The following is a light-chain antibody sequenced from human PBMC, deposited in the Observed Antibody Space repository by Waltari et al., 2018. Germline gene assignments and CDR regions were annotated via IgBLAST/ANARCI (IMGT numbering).Light chain of an antibody. J-gene: IGKJ4*01. CDR3: QQRSNWLT. CDR2: AAS. Sequence: EIVLTQSPATLSLSPGERATLSCRASQSVGTYLAWYQQKPGQAPRLLIYAASNRATDIPARFSGSGSGTEFTLTISSLEPEDFAVYYCQQRSNWLTFGGGTKVEIK. V-gene: IGKV3-11*01. CDR1: QSVGTY.